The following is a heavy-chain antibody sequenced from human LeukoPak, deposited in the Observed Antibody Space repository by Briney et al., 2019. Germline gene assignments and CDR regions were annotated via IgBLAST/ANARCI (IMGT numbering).Heavy chain of an antibody. V-gene: IGHV3-48*03. CDR2: ISSSGRTI. J-gene: IGHJ4*02. CDR1: GFTFSAYA. CDR3: QGAAAASFDY. Sequence: GGSLRLSCEASGFTFSAYAMTWVRQAPGKGLEWISYISSSGRTIYYADSVKGRFTISRDNAKNLLYLQMNSLRAEDTAVYYCQGAAAASFDYWGQGTLVTVSS. D-gene: IGHD6-13*01.